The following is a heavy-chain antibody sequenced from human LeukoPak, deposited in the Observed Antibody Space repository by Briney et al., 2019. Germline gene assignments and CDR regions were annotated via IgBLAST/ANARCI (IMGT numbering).Heavy chain of an antibody. V-gene: IGHV3-21*04. CDR2: ISSSSSYI. CDR1: GFTFSSYS. Sequence: GGSLRLSCAASGFTFSSYSMNWVRQAPGKGLEWVSSISSSSSYIYYADSAKGRFPISRDNSKNTLYLQMNSLRAEDTAVYYCAKVTGGWYGDYFDYWGQGTLVTVSS. D-gene: IGHD6-19*01. J-gene: IGHJ4*02. CDR3: AKVTGGWYGDYFDY.